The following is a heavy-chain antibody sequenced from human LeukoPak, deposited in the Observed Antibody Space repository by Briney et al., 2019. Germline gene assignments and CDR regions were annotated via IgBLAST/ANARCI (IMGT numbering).Heavy chain of an antibody. CDR1: GGSFSGYY. V-gene: IGHV4-34*01. J-gene: IGHJ4*02. Sequence: PSETLSLTCAVYGGSFSGYYWSWIRQPPGKGLKWIGEINHSGSTNYNPSLKSRVTISVDTSKNQFSLKLSSVTAADTAVYYCARGRYSGSYAPIDYWGQGTLVTVSS. D-gene: IGHD6-6*01. CDR2: INHSGST. CDR3: ARGRYSGSYAPIDY.